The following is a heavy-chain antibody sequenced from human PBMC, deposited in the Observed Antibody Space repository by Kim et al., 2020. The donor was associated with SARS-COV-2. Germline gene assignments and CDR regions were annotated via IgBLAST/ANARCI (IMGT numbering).Heavy chain of an antibody. V-gene: IGHV1-46*01. D-gene: IGHD3-10*01. CDR3: ARDRSNRVLPSYDYYYGMDV. J-gene: IGHJ6*02. CDR2: INPSGGST. CDR1: GYTFTSYY. Sequence: ASVKVSCKASGYTFTSYYMHWVRQAPGQGLEWMGIINPSGGSTSYAQKFQGRVTMTRDTSTSTVYMELSSLRSEDTAVYYCARDRSNRVLPSYDYYYGMDVWGQGTTVTVSS.